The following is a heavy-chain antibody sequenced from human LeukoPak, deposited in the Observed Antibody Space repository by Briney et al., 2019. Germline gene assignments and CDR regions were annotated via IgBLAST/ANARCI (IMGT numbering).Heavy chain of an antibody. CDR3: ARHSGSYYQPLDY. Sequence: SETPPLTCSVSGGSASSSSYYWGWIRQPPGKGLEWIVSIYYSGGTYYNPSLKSRVIISVDTSKNQFSLKVSSVTAADTAVYYCARHSGSYYQPLDYWGQGTMVTVSS. J-gene: IGHJ4*02. V-gene: IGHV4-39*01. CDR1: GGSASSSSYY. D-gene: IGHD1-26*01. CDR2: IYYSGGT.